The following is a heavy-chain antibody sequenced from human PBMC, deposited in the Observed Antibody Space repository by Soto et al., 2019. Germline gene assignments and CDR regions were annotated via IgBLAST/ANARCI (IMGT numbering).Heavy chain of an antibody. D-gene: IGHD2-15*01. CDR2: IYHSGST. CDR3: ARGQVVAAQH. Sequence: QLQLQESGSGLVKPSQTLSLTCAGSGGSISSGGYSCSWIRQPPGKGVEWSGYIYHSGSTYYYPSLKSRVTISVDRSKNQFSLKLSSVTAADTAVYYCARGQVVAAQHWGQGTLVTVSS. J-gene: IGHJ4*02. V-gene: IGHV4-30-2*01. CDR1: GGSISSGGYS.